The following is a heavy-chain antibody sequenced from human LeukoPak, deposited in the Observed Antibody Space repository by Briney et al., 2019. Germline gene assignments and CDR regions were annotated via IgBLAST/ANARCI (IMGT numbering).Heavy chain of an antibody. V-gene: IGHV3-30-3*01. D-gene: IGHD3-22*01. J-gene: IGHJ4*02. Sequence: PGGSLRLSCAASGFTFSSYAMHWVRQAPGKGLEWVAVISYDGSNKYYADSVKGRFTISRDNSKNTLYLQMNSLRAEDTAVYYCAREEDSSGYCDYWGQGTLVTVSS. CDR2: ISYDGSNK. CDR3: AREEDSSGYCDY. CDR1: GFTFSSYA.